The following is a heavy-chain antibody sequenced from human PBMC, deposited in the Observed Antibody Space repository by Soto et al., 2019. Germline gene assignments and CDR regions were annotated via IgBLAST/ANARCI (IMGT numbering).Heavy chain of an antibody. V-gene: IGHV3-33*01. D-gene: IGHD2-2*01. CDR3: ARERGEVVPAAMFFDY. Sequence: QVQLVESGGGVVQPGRSLRLSCAASGFTFSSYGMHWVLQAPGKGLEWVAVIWYDGSNKYYADSVKGRFTISRDNSKNTLYLQMNSLRAEDTAVYYCARERGEVVPAAMFFDYWGQGTLVTVSS. CDR2: IWYDGSNK. J-gene: IGHJ4*02. CDR1: GFTFSSYG.